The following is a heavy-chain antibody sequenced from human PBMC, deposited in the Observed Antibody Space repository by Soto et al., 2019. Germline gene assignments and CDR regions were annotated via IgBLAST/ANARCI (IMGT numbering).Heavy chain of an antibody. Sequence: ASVKVSCKTSGYTFSNYAMHWVRQAPGQRLEWMGWINAGNGNTKYSQKFQGRVTITRDTSANTAYMELSSLRSEDTAVYYCARDSCSGGSCYSLFDYWGQGTLVTVSS. CDR3: ARDSCSGGSCYSLFDY. D-gene: IGHD2-15*01. J-gene: IGHJ4*02. CDR1: GYTFSNYA. CDR2: INAGNGNT. V-gene: IGHV1-3*01.